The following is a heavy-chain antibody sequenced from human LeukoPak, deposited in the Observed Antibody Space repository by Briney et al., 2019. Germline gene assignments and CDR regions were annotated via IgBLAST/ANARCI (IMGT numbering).Heavy chain of an antibody. D-gene: IGHD4-17*01. CDR2: IYYSGST. J-gene: IGHJ4*02. CDR3: ARESPALTTLDY. CDR1: GGSISSGGYY. V-gene: IGHV4-31*03. Sequence: SETLSLTCTISGGSISSGGYYWSWIRQDPGKGLEWIGYIYYSGSTYYSPSLKSRVTISVDTSKNQFSLKLSSVTAADTAVYYCARESPALTTLDYWGQGTLATVSS.